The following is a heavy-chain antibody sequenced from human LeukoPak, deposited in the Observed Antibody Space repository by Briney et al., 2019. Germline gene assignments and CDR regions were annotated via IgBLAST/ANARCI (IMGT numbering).Heavy chain of an antibody. V-gene: IGHV1-2*02. CDR1: GYTFTGYY. D-gene: IGHD3-22*01. J-gene: IGHJ4*02. CDR2: INPNSGGT. Sequence: ASVKVSCKASGYTFTGYYMHWVRQAPGQGLEWMGWINPNSGGTNYAQKFQGRVTMTRDTSISTAYMELSRLRSDDTAVYYCARVPYYYDGSGYYGQEDYWGQGTLVTVSS. CDR3: ARVPYYYDGSGYYGQEDY.